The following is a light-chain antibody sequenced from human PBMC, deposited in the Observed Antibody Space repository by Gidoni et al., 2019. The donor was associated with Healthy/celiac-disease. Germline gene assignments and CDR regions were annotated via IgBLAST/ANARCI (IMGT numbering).Light chain of an antibody. J-gene: IGKJ1*01. CDR2: AAS. V-gene: IGKV1-39*01. CDR1: QSISSY. Sequence: DIQMTQSPSSLSASVGDRVPITCRASQSISSYLNWYQQKPGKAPKRLIYAASSLQSGVPSRFSGSGSGTDFTLTISSLQPEDFATYYCQQSYSTPPTFGQGTKVEIK. CDR3: QQSYSTPPT.